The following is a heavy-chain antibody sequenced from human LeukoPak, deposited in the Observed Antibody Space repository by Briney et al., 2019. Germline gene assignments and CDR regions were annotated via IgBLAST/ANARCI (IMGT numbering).Heavy chain of an antibody. Sequence: GGSLRLSCAASGFTFDDYAKHWVRQAPGKGLEWVSGISWNSGSIGYADSVKGRFTIPRDNAKNSLYLQMNSLRAEDMALYYCAKGKESAVAGYYFDYWGQGTLVTVSS. CDR1: GFTFDDYA. V-gene: IGHV3-9*03. CDR2: ISWNSGSI. D-gene: IGHD6-19*01. J-gene: IGHJ4*02. CDR3: AKGKESAVAGYYFDY.